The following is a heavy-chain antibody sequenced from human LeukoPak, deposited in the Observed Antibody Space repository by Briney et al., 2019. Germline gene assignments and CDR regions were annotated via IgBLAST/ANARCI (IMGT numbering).Heavy chain of an antibody. Sequence: GGSLRLSCAASGFTVSSNYMSWVRQAPGKGLEWVSVIYSGGSTYYADSVKGRFTISRDNSKNTLYLQMNSLRAEDTAMYYCASLLEWPKVFDYWGQGILVTVSS. D-gene: IGHD3-3*01. CDR2: IYSGGST. V-gene: IGHV3-53*01. J-gene: IGHJ4*02. CDR3: ASLLEWPKVFDY. CDR1: GFTVSSNY.